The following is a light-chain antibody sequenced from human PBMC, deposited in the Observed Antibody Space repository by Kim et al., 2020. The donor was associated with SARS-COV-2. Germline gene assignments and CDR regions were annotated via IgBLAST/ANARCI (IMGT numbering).Light chain of an antibody. CDR2: DVS. CDR3: SSYTSSSTYV. Sequence: QSALTQPASVSGSSGQSITISCTGTSSDVGAYNYVSWYQQHPGKAPKLMIYDVSKRPSGVSNRFSGSKSGNTASLTISGLQAEDEADYYCSSYTSSSTYVFGTGTKV. J-gene: IGLJ1*01. V-gene: IGLV2-14*01. CDR1: SSDVGAYNY.